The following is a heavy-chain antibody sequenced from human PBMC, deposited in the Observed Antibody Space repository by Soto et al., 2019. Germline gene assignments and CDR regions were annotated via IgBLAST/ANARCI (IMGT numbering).Heavy chain of an antibody. D-gene: IGHD6-13*01. V-gene: IGHV3-30-3*01. J-gene: IGHJ3*02. CDR1: GFTFSNYA. CDR2: ISFDGGTK. Sequence: QEHLVESGGGVVQPGRSLRLSCAASGFTFSNYAIHWVRQAPGKGLEWVALISFDGGTKYYADSVKGRFTLPSDNSKNTVSVEMNSLGDDDSAVYYCARRAAADVLSVTFDMWGHGTMVIVSS. CDR3: ARRAAADVLSVTFDM.